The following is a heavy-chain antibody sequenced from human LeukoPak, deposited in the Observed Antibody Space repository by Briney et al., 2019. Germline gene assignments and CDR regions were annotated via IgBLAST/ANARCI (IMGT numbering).Heavy chain of an antibody. J-gene: IGHJ4*02. D-gene: IGHD2-2*01. CDR3: AKDLSPWVPAANGGSDY. CDR2: IRYDGSNK. Sequence: GGSLRLSCAASGFTFSSYGMHWVRQAPGKGLEWVAFIRYDGSNKYYADSVKGRFTISRDNSKNTLYLQMNSLRAEDTAVYHCAKDLSPWVPAANGGSDYWGQGTLVTVSS. V-gene: IGHV3-30*02. CDR1: GFTFSSYG.